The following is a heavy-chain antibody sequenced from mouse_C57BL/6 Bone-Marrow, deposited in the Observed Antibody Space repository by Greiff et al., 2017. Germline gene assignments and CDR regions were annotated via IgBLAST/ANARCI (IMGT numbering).Heavy chain of an antibody. Sequence: QVQLQQPGAELVKPGASVKMSCKASGYTFTSYWITWVKQRPGQGLEWIGDIYPGSGSTKYNEKFKRKATLTVDTSSSTAYMQLSSLTSEDSAVYYCAIWLPLSAMDYWGQGTSVTVSS. CDR3: AIWLPLSAMDY. CDR1: GYTFTSYW. J-gene: IGHJ4*01. CDR2: IYPGSGST. D-gene: IGHD2-2*01. V-gene: IGHV1-55*01.